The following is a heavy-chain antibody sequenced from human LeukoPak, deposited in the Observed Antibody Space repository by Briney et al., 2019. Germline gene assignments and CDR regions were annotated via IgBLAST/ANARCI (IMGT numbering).Heavy chain of an antibody. Sequence: PGGSLRLSCAASGFIVSRSYMTWVRQAPGRGLEWVSVIYSSGSAFYADSVKDRFITSRDNSKNTLYLQMNRLRADDTAIYYCARDPHDDFWSGYSETWGQGTRVTVSS. CDR3: ARDPHDDFWSGYSET. CDR2: IYSSGSA. D-gene: IGHD3-3*01. J-gene: IGHJ5*02. V-gene: IGHV3-66*01. CDR1: GFIVSRSY.